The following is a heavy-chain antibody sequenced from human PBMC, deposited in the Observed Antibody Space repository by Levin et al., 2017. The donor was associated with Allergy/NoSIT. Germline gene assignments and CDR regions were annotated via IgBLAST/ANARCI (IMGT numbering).Heavy chain of an antibody. V-gene: IGHV4-39*02. CDR2: FYSGGNT. Sequence: PSETLSLTCSVSGASVSTIGYYWGWIRQPPGKGLEWIGSFYSGGNTYYNPSLRNRVTISVDTSKNQFSLKLISVTAADTALYYCARENSSSWYYWGQGTLATVSS. D-gene: IGHD6-13*01. CDR3: ARENSSSWYY. J-gene: IGHJ4*02. CDR1: GASVSTIGYY.